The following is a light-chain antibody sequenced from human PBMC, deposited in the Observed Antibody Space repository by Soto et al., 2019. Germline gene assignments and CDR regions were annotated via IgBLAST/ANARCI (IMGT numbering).Light chain of an antibody. CDR1: QSINAR. V-gene: IGKV1-5*01. Sequence: DIQMTQSPFTLPASVGDRVTITCRASQSINARLAWHQQKPGKAPKVLIYDASNLESGVPSRFSGSGSGREFTLTISSLQPDDFATYYCQQYNSYPWTFGQGTKVDIK. CDR2: DAS. CDR3: QQYNSYPWT. J-gene: IGKJ1*01.